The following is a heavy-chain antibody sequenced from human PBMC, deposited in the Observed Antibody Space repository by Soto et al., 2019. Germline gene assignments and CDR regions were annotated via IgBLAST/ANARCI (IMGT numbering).Heavy chain of an antibody. D-gene: IGHD2-15*01. J-gene: IGHJ1*01. Sequence: QVQLVESGGGVVQPGRSLRLSCAASGFTFSSYAMHWVRQALGKGLEWVAVISYDGRNKYYADSVKGRFNISRDNSKNTLSLQMNRLRAEDTAVYYCAREVEGLQHWGQGTLVTVSS. V-gene: IGHV3-30-3*01. CDR1: GFTFSSYA. CDR3: AREVEGLQH. CDR2: ISYDGRNK.